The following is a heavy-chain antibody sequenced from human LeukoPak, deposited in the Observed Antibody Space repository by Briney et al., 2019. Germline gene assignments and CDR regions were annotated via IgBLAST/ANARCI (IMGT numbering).Heavy chain of an antibody. CDR1: GFTFSRYW. J-gene: IGHJ4*02. CDR2: INQDGSEK. CDR3: ARIDTAWVDY. V-gene: IGHV3-7*01. D-gene: IGHD1-26*01. Sequence: GGSLRLSCATSGFTFSRYWMSWVRQAPGKGLECVASINQDGSEKYCVDAVKGRLTISRDNARRSLYLQINSLRAEDTAVYYCARIDTAWVDYWGQGTVVTVSS.